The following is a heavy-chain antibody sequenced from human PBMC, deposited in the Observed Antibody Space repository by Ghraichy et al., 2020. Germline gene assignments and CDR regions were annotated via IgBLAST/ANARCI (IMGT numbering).Heavy chain of an antibody. V-gene: IGHV3-53*01. CDR3: AGTGWYGRYDY. Sequence: GGALRLSCAASGFTVSGNYMSWVRQAPGKGLEWVSVVYTDYTTYYADSVKGRFTISRDSSKNTLYLQMNSLRAEDTAVYYCAGTGWYGRYDYWGQGALVVVSS. J-gene: IGHJ4*02. CDR1: GFTVSGNY. CDR2: VYTDYTT. D-gene: IGHD6-19*01.